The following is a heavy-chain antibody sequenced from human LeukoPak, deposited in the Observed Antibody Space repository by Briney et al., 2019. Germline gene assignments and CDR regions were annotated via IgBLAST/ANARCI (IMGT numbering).Heavy chain of an antibody. CDR2: INSDGSST. J-gene: IGHJ6*03. Sequence: GGSLRLSCAASGFTFSGYWMHWVRQDPGKGLVWVSRINSDGSSTSYADSVKGRFTISRDNAKNSLYLQMNSLRAEDTALYYCARDVATRQKYYYYYMDVWGKGTTVTVSS. CDR3: ARDVATRQKYYYYYMDV. D-gene: IGHD5-12*01. CDR1: GFTFSGYW. V-gene: IGHV3-74*01.